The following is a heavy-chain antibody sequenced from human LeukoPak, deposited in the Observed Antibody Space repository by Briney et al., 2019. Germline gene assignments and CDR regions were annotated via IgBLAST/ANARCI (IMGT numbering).Heavy chain of an antibody. CDR2: IRYDGSNK. V-gene: IGHV3-30*02. Sequence: GGSLRLSCAASGFTFSSYGMHWVRQDPGKGLEWVAFIRYDGSNKYYADSVKGRFTTSRDNSKNTLYLQMNSLRAEDTAVYYCGPRDWYDGPASHWGQGTLVTVSS. CDR1: GFTFSSYG. CDR3: GPRDWYDGPASH. J-gene: IGHJ4*02. D-gene: IGHD1-1*01.